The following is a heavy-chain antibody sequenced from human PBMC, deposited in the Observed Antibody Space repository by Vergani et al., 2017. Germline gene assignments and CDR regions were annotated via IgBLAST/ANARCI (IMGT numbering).Heavy chain of an antibody. D-gene: IGHD5-12*01. V-gene: IGHV2-70*01. J-gene: IGHJ4*02. CDR3: ARIRRRGRSGYDIFDF. CDR1: GFSILTSEMC. Sequence: QVTLRETGPALVKPTQTLTLTCPFSGFSILTSEMCVSWIRQPPGKALEWLALIDWNDNKYFNTSLKTRLTISKDASKNQVVLTMTNMDPVDTATYYCARIRRRGRSGYDIFDFWGQGSLVTVAS. CDR2: IDWNDNK.